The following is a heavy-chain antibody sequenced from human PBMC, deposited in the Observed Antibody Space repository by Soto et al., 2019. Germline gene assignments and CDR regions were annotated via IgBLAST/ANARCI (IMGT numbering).Heavy chain of an antibody. CDR1: GFTFSSYG. CDR2: IWYDGSNK. V-gene: IGHV3-33*01. D-gene: IGHD2-2*01. Sequence: GGSLRLSCAASGFTFSSYGMHWVRQAPGKGLEWVAVIWYDGSNKYYADSVKGRFTISRDNSKNTLYLQMNSLRAEDTAVYYCARGLKGYCSSTSCSPFDYWGQGTLVTVSS. CDR3: ARGLKGYCSSTSCSPFDY. J-gene: IGHJ4*02.